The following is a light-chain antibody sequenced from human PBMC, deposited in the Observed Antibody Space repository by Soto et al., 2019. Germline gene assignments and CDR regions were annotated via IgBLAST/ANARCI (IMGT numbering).Light chain of an antibody. V-gene: IGKV3-11*01. Sequence: EIVLTQSPATLSLSPWEIAALSCMASQSVSSYLAWYQQKPGQAPRLLIYDASNRATGIPARFSGSGSGTDFTLTISSLEPEDFAVYYCQQRSNWPRTFGGGTKVDIK. CDR1: QSVSSY. J-gene: IGKJ4*01. CDR3: QQRSNWPRT. CDR2: DAS.